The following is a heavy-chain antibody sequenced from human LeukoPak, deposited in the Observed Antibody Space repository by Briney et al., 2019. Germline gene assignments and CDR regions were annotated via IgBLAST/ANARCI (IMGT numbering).Heavy chain of an antibody. Sequence: GGSLRLSCAASGFTFSGYGMHWVRQAPGKGLEWVAVIWYDGSKKYYADSVKGRFTISRDNSKNTLYLQMNSLRAEDTAVYYCARDASRLYYFDYWGQGTLVTVFS. J-gene: IGHJ4*02. D-gene: IGHD6-13*01. CDR1: GFTFSGYG. CDR3: ARDASRLYYFDY. CDR2: IWYDGSKK. V-gene: IGHV3-33*01.